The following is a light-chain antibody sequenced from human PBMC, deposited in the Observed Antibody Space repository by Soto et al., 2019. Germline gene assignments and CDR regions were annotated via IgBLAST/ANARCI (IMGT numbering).Light chain of an antibody. Sequence: QSALTQPASVSGSPGQSITISCTGTSSDVGGYNYVSWYQQHPGTAPKLMIYEVRNRPSGVSDRFSGSRSGNTASLTISGLQAEDESPYYCISYTSSSTWVFGGGTKLTVL. CDR3: ISYTSSSTWV. CDR1: SSDVGGYNY. J-gene: IGLJ3*02. V-gene: IGLV2-14*01. CDR2: EVR.